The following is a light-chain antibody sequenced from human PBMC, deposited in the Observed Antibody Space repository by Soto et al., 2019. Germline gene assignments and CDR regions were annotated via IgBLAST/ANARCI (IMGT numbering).Light chain of an antibody. V-gene: IGLV2-14*01. CDR1: SSDVGGYNY. J-gene: IGLJ1*01. CDR3: SSYTSSSTYV. CDR2: EVS. Sequence: VLTQPASVSGSPGQSITIACTGTSSDVGGYNYVSWYQQHPGKAPKLMIYEVSNRPSGVSNRFSGSKSGNTASLTISGLQAEDEADYYCSSYTSSSTYVFGTGTKVTVL.